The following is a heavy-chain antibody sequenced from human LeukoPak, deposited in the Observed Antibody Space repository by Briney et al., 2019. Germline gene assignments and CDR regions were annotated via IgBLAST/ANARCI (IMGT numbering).Heavy chain of an antibody. CDR2: IYTSGST. Sequence: PSETLSLTCTVSGGSISSYCWSWIRQPAGKGLEWIGRIYTSGSTNYNPSLKSRVTMSVDTSKNQFSLKLSSVTAADTAVYYCASLYCSGGSCYLDYWGQGTLVTVSS. CDR3: ASLYCSGGSCYLDY. CDR1: GGSISSYC. J-gene: IGHJ4*02. D-gene: IGHD2-15*01. V-gene: IGHV4-4*07.